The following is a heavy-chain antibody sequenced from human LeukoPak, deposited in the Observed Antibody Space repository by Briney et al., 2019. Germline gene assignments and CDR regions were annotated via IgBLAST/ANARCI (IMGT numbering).Heavy chain of an antibody. CDR1: GFTVSSNF. D-gene: IGHD4-23*01. CDR2: IYSGGKT. J-gene: IGHJ4*02. CDR3: ARGADRWNYFDY. Sequence: GGSMRLSCAAYGFTVSSNFLSWVRQAPGKGLEWVSVIYSGGKTYYADSVKGRFTISRDNSKNTLYLQMNSLRAEDTAVYYCARGADRWNYFDYWGQGTLVTVSS. V-gene: IGHV3-53*01.